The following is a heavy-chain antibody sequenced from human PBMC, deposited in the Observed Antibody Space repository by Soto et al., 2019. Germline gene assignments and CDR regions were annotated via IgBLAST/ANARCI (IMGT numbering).Heavy chain of an antibody. CDR2: IYWDDDK. V-gene: IGHV2-5*02. CDR1: GFSLSTSGVG. Sequence: QITLKESGPTLVKPTQTLTLTCTFSGFSLSTSGVGVGWIRQPPGKALEWLALIYWDDDKRYSPSLKSRLTITKDISKNQVVLTMTNMEPVDTATYYCAHRRRGRYFDYWGQGTLVTVSS. D-gene: IGHD3-16*01. CDR3: AHRRRGRYFDY. J-gene: IGHJ4*02.